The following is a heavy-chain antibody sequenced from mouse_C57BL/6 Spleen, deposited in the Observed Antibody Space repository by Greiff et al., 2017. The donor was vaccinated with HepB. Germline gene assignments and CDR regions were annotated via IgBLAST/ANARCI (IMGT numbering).Heavy chain of an antibody. Sequence: EVHLVESGGGLVQPKGSLKLSCAASGFTFNTYSMHWVRQAPGKGLEWLARIRSKSSNYATYYAESVKDRFTISRDDSQSMLYLQMNNLKTEDTAMYYCVREAVPHAMDYWGQGTSVTVSS. J-gene: IGHJ4*01. D-gene: IGHD5-1*01. CDR1: GFTFNTYS. V-gene: IGHV10-3*01. CDR3: VREAVPHAMDY. CDR2: IRSKSSNYAT.